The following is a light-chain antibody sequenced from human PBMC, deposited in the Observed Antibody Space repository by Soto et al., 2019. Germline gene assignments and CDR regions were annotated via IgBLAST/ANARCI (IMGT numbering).Light chain of an antibody. CDR2: STS. V-gene: IGKV3-20*01. Sequence: EIVLTQSPGTLSLSPGERATLSCRASQSVTSPFLAWYQQKPGQPPRLLIYSTSGRATGIPDRFSGSGSGTDFPLTISSLEPEDSAVYYCQQYGCSPRTFGQGTKVEV. CDR3: QQYGCSPRT. J-gene: IGKJ1*01. CDR1: QSVTSPF.